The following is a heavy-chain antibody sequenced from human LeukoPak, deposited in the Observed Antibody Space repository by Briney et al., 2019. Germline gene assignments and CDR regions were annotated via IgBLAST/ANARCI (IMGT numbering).Heavy chain of an antibody. CDR1: GYTFTGYY. J-gene: IGHJ4*02. Sequence: ASVKVSCKASGYTFTGYYMHWVRQAPGQGLEWMGWINPNSGGTNYAQKFQGRVTMTRDTSISTAYMELSRLRADDTAVYYCARDPPSWGAAAISEDYWGQGTLVTVSS. V-gene: IGHV1-2*02. D-gene: IGHD2-2*01. CDR2: INPNSGGT. CDR3: ARDPPSWGAAAISEDY.